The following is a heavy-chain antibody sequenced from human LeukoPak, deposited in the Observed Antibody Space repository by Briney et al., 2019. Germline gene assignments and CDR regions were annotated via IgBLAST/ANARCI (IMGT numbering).Heavy chain of an antibody. CDR3: AKGRGWEASYYYYYMDV. D-gene: IGHD1-26*01. CDR1: GFTFSSYG. CDR2: IRYDGSNK. V-gene: IGHV3-30*02. J-gene: IGHJ6*03. Sequence: PGGSLTLSCAASGFTFSSYGMHWVRQAPGKGLEWVAFIRYDGSNKYYTDSVKGRFTISRDNSKNTLYLQMNSLRAEDTAVYYCAKGRGWEASYYYYYMDVGGKGTTVTVSS.